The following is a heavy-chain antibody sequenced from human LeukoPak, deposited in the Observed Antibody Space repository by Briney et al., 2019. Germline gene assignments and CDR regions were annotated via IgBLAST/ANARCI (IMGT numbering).Heavy chain of an antibody. D-gene: IGHD4-17*01. CDR1: GGSISSGGYS. Sequence: PSETLSLTCAVSGGSISSGGYSWSWIRQPPGKGLEWIGYIYHSGSTYYNPSLKSRVTISVDRSKNQFSLKLSSVTAADTAVYYCARESVTGWFDPWGQGTLVTVSS. CDR2: IYHSGST. J-gene: IGHJ5*02. CDR3: ARESVTGWFDP. V-gene: IGHV4-30-2*01.